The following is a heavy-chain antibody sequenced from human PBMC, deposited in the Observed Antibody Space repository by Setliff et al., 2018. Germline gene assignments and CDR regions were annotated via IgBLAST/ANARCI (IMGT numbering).Heavy chain of an antibody. CDR2: ISETSATI. Sequence: PGGSLRLSCAASGFSFSTYAMDWVRQAPGKGLEWVSAISETSATIYYADSVKGRFTISRDNSNNMLYLQMNSLRAEDTAVYYCAKQRYYYGSGDFSDYGFDIWGQGTMVTVSS. CDR3: AKQRYYYGSGDFSDYGFDI. CDR1: GFSFSTYA. V-gene: IGHV3-23*01. J-gene: IGHJ3*02. D-gene: IGHD3-10*01.